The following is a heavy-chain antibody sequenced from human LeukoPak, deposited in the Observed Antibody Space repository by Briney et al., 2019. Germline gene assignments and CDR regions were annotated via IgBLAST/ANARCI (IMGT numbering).Heavy chain of an antibody. CDR1: GDSVSSNSAA. CDR2: TYYRSKWYN. V-gene: IGHV6-1*01. J-gene: IGHJ4*02. CDR3: ARELLWFGDLLYFDY. D-gene: IGHD3-10*01. Sequence: SQTLSLTCAISGDSVSSNSAAWNCIRQSPSRGLEWLGRTYYRSKWYNDYAVSVKSRITINPDTSKNQFSLQLNSVTPEDTAVYFRARELLWFGDLLYFDYWGQGTLVTVSS.